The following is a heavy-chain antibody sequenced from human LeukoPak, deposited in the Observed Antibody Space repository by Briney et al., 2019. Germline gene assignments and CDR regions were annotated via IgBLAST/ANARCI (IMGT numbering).Heavy chain of an antibody. CDR2: IYTSGST. CDR1: GASISTSGYF. CDR3: ARLSENGIAAAFDAFDI. J-gene: IGHJ3*02. Sequence: SQTLSLTCTVSGASISTSGYFWSWIRQPARKGLEWIGRIYTSGSTNYNPSLKSRVTISVDTSKNQFSLKLSSVTAADTAVYYCARLSENGIAAAFDAFDIWGQGTMVTVSS. D-gene: IGHD6-13*01. V-gene: IGHV4-61*02.